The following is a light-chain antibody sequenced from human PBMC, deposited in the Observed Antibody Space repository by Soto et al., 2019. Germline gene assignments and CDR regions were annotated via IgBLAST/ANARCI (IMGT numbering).Light chain of an antibody. V-gene: IGKV1-9*01. CDR3: QQLNSYPAIT. CDR2: AAS. Sequence: IELTQSPSSLSVSVGDRATISCRASQGISSYLAWYQQKPGKAPKLLIYAASTLQSGVPSRFSGSGSGTDFTLTISSLQTEDFAIYYCQQLNSYPAITFGQGTRLEIK. J-gene: IGKJ5*01. CDR1: QGISSY.